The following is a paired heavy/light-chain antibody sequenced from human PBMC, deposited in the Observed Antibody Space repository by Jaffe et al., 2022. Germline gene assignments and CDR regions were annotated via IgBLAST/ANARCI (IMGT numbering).Light chain of an antibody. V-gene: IGKV1-27*01. CDR3: QKYNSASTWT. CDR1: QGISNY. J-gene: IGKJ1*01. CDR2: AAS. Sequence: DIQMTQSPSSLSASVGDRVTITCRASQGISNYLAWYQQKPGKVPKLLIYAASTLQSGVPSRFSGSGSGTDFTLTISSLQPEDVATYYCQKYNSASTWTFGQGTKVEIK.
Heavy chain of an antibody. V-gene: IGHV4-61*02. J-gene: IGHJ4*02. D-gene: IGHD5-12*01. CDR1: GGSISSGSYY. Sequence: QVQLQESGPGLVKPSQTLSLTCTVSGGSISSGSYYWSWIRQPAGKGLEWIGRIYTSGSTNYNPSLKSRVTISVDTSKNQFSLKLSSVTAADTAVYYCARGIRGYSGYDLSSGGYFDYWGQGTLVTVSS. CDR2: IYTSGST. CDR3: ARGIRGYSGYDLSSGGYFDY.